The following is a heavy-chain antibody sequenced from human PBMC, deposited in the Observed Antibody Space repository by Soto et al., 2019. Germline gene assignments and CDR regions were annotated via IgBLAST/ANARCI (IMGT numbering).Heavy chain of an antibody. CDR2: INSDGSST. V-gene: IGHV3-74*01. J-gene: IGHJ6*02. CDR1: GFTFSSYW. Sequence: PGGSLRLSCAASGFTFSSYWMHWVRQAPGKGLVWVSRINSDGSSTSYADSVKGRSTISRDNAKNTLYLQMNSLRAEDTAVYYCARPSSSYYYYGMDVWGQGTTVTVSS. CDR3: ARPSSSYYYYGMDV.